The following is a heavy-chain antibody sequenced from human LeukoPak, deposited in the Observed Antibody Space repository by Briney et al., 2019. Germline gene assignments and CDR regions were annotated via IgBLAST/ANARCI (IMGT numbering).Heavy chain of an antibody. D-gene: IGHD1-1*01. V-gene: IGHV4-59*01. CDR2: IYYSGST. J-gene: IGHJ5*02. Sequence: SETLSFTCTVSGGSISSSYWSWIRKPPGRGRKGIGYIYYSGSTNYNPSLKSRVTISVDTSKNQFSLKLSSVTAADTAVYYCARDSHNGWFDPWGQGTLVTVSS. CDR1: GGSISSSY. CDR3: ARDSHNGWFDP.